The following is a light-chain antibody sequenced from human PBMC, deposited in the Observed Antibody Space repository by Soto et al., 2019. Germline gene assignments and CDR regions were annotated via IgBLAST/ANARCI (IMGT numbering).Light chain of an antibody. V-gene: IGKV4-1*01. CDR1: QSVLYSSNNKNY. CDR2: WAS. J-gene: IGKJ4*01. CDR3: QQYYSTPHT. Sequence: DIVMTQSPDSLAVSLGERATINCKSSQSVLYSSNNKNYLAWYQQKPGQPPKLLIYWASTRESGVPDRFSGSGSGTDFALTISSLQAEDVAFYYCQQYYSTPHTFGGGTKVEIK.